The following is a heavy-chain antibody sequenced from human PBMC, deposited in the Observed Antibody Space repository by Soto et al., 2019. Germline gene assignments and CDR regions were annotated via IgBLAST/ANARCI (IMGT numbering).Heavy chain of an antibody. D-gene: IGHD4-17*01. Sequence: EVQLVESGGGLVQAGGSLRLSCAVSGFTFSDHHMDWVRQAPGKGLEWVGRSRNKADSYTPEYAASVKGRFTISRDDSKNSLYLQVDSLKTDDTAVYYRACDYRDYWGQGTLVTVSS. J-gene: IGHJ4*02. CDR2: SRNKADSYTP. V-gene: IGHV3-72*01. CDR1: GFTFSDHH. CDR3: ACDYRDY.